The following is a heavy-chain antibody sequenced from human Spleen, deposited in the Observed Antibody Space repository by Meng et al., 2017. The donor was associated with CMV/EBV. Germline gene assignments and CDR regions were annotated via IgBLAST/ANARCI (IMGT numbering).Heavy chain of an antibody. D-gene: IGHD3/OR15-3a*01. Sequence: GESLKISCAASGFTFSTYWMTWVRQAPGKGLEWVANIKQDGGEKYYVDSAKGRFTVSRDNAKNSLFLQMNSLRAEDTAVYYCARETHRPFDFWTGVGVLSYFDYWGQGTLVTVSS. J-gene: IGHJ4*02. CDR3: ARETHRPFDFWTGVGVLSYFDY. CDR2: IKQDGGEK. V-gene: IGHV3-7*01. CDR1: GFTFSTYW.